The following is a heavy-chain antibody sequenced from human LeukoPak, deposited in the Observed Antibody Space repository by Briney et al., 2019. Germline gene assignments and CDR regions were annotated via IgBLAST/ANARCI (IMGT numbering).Heavy chain of an antibody. CDR2: INPNSGGT. V-gene: IGHV1-2*02. CDR1: EYTFTGYY. J-gene: IGHJ4*02. Sequence: GASVKVSCKASEYTFTGYYMHRVRQAPGQGLEWMGWINPNSGGTNSAQKFQGRVTMTRDTSISTAYMELSRLTSDDTAVYYCARHPYSGSYHFDYWGQGTLVTVSS. CDR3: ARHPYSGSYHFDY. D-gene: IGHD1-26*01.